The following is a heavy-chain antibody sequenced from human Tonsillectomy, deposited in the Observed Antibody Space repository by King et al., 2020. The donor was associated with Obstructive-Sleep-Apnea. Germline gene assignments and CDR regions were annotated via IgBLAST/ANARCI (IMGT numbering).Heavy chain of an antibody. V-gene: IGHV1-8*01. CDR3: ARGPWTTFDVWDFDP. D-gene: IGHD3-3*01. CDR1: GYTFTSYD. J-gene: IGHJ5*02. CDR2: MNPNIGNT. Sequence: HVQLVESGAEVKKPGASVKVSCKASGYTFTSYDINWVPQATGQGLEWMGWMNPNIGNTGYAQKFQGRVTMTRNTSISTAYMELSSLRSEDTAVYYCARGPWTTFDVWDFDPWGQGTLVTVSS.